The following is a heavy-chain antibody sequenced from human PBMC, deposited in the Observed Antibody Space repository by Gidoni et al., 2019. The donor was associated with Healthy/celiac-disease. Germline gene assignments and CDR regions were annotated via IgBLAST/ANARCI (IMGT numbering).Heavy chain of an antibody. V-gene: IGHV3-30*18. Sequence: QVQLVESGGGVVQPGRSLRPSCAASGSTFSSYSMHWVRQAPGKGLEWVAVISYDGSNKYYADSVKGRFTISRDNSKNTLYLQMNSLRAEDTTVYYCAKDLGSGSPHYYYYGMDVWGQGTTVTVSS. J-gene: IGHJ6*02. CDR3: AKDLGSGSPHYYYYGMDV. D-gene: IGHD1-26*01. CDR1: GSTFSSYS. CDR2: ISYDGSNK.